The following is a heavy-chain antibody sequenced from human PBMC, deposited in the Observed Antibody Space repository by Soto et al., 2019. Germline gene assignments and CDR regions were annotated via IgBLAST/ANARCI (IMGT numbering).Heavy chain of an antibody. V-gene: IGHV4-39*01. D-gene: IGHD6-19*01. CDR1: GDSITSSGSY. CDR2: IYYNGST. Sequence: QLQLQESGPGLVKPSETLSLTCTVSGDSITSSGSYWGWIRQPPGKGLEWIGSIYYNGSTYYNPSLKSRVTISVDTSKNHLTLKLTSMTATDTTINYCARHGETSGWYPRIYRYRMNVWGQGTTVTVSS. CDR3: ARHGETSGWYPRIYRYRMNV. J-gene: IGHJ6*02.